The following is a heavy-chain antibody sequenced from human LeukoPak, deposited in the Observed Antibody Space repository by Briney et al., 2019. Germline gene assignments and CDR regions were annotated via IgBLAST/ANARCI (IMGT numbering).Heavy chain of an antibody. Sequence: GGSLRLSCAASGFTFSSYGMHWVRQAPGKGLEWVAVISYDGSNKYYADSVKGRFTISRDNSKNTLYLQVNSLRAEGTAVYYCAKEGWLVLDYWGQGTLVTVSS. CDR2: ISYDGSNK. V-gene: IGHV3-30*18. J-gene: IGHJ4*02. CDR1: GFTFSSYG. CDR3: AKEGWLVLDY. D-gene: IGHD6-19*01.